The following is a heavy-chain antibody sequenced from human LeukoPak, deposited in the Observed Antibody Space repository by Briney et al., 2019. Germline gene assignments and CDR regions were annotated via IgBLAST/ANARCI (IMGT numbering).Heavy chain of an antibody. CDR1: GGSVSSGSYY. D-gene: IGHD3-10*01. CDR3: ARDNRSGWFGEYYFDY. CDR2: IYYSGST. V-gene: IGHV4-39*02. J-gene: IGHJ4*02. Sequence: PSETLSLTCTVSGGSVSSGSYYWSWIRQPPGKGLEWIGSIYYSGSTYYNPSLKSRVTISVDTSKKQFSLKLSSVTAADTAVYYCARDNRSGWFGEYYFDYWGQGTLVTVSS.